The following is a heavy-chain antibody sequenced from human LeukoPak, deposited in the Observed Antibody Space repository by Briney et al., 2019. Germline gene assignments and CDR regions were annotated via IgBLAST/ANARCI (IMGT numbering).Heavy chain of an antibody. J-gene: IGHJ5*02. V-gene: IGHV4-34*01. CDR2: INQSGNT. Sequence: SETLSLTSAVPGGSVRGYSWSSIRQPPGKGLEWMGEINQSGNTNYNSSHKSRVTISVDTSKNWFSLRLSSVTAADTAVYYCARVGSSSWSDRNWFDPWGQGTLVTVSS. D-gene: IGHD6-13*01. CDR3: ARVGSSSWSDRNWFDP. CDR1: GGSVRGYS.